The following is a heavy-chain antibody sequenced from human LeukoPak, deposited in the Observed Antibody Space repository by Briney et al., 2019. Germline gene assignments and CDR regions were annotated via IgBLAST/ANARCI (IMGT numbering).Heavy chain of an antibody. CDR2: IYSGGST. CDR3: TRDLMDYDVSTGLHHYYMDV. V-gene: IGHV3-53*01. D-gene: IGHD3-9*01. J-gene: IGHJ6*02. Sequence: HPGGSLRLSCAASGFTVSSNYMSWVRQAPGKGLEWVSVIYSGGSTYYADSVKGRFTISRDNSKNTLYLQMNTLRVEDTAVYYCTRDLMDYDVSTGLHHYYMDVWGQGTTVTVSS. CDR1: GFTVSSNY.